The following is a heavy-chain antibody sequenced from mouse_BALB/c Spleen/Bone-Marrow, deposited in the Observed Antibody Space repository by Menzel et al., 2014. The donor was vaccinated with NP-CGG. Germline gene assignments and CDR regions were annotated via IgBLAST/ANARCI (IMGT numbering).Heavy chain of an antibody. J-gene: IGHJ2*01. CDR1: GFTFSSYG. D-gene: IGHD2-10*01. V-gene: IGHV5-6-3*01. CDR2: INSNGGST. CDR3: ARSQAYYGSYFDD. Sequence: EVKVEESGGGLVQPGGSLKLSCAASGFTFSSYGMSWVRQTPDKRLELVATINSNGGSTYYPDSVKGRFTISRDNAKNTLYLQMSRLKSEDTAMYYCARSQAYYGSYFDDWGQGTTLTISS.